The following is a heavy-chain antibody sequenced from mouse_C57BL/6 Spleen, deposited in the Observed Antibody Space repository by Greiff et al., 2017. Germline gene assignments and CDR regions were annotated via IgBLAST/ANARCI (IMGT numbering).Heavy chain of an antibody. Sequence: EVKLVESGGDLVKPGGSLKLSCAVSGFTFSSYGLSWVRQTSDKRLVWVATISSGGSYTYYPDSVKGRFTISRDNAKNTLYLQMSSLKSEDTAMYNCAREMGGRFADWGQGTLVTVSA. J-gene: IGHJ3*01. CDR1: GFTFSSYG. D-gene: IGHD4-1*01. V-gene: IGHV5-6*01. CDR2: ISSGGSYT. CDR3: AREMGGRFAD.